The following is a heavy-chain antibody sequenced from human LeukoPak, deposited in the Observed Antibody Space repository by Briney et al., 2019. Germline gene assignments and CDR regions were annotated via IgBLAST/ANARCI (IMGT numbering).Heavy chain of an antibody. J-gene: IGHJ3*02. V-gene: IGHV3-7*01. CDR3: ARAYSYVWDAFDI. Sequence: GGSLRLSGAASGVTFSSYWMSWVRQAPGKGLEWVANIKQDGSEKYYVDSVKGRFTISRDNAKNSLYLQMNSLRAEDTAVYYCARAYSYVWDAFDIWGQGTVVTVSS. CDR2: IKQDGSEK. CDR1: GVTFSSYW. D-gene: IGHD5-18*01.